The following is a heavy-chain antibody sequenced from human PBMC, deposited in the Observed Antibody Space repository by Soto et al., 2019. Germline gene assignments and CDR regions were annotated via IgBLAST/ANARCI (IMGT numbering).Heavy chain of an antibody. Sequence: EVQLVESGGGLVQPGGSLRLSCAASGFTFSSYEMNWVRQAPGKGLEWVSYISSSGSTIYYADSVKGRFTISRDNAKNSLFLQVNSLRAEDTAVYYCARDRGGVLLDIWGQGTLVTVSS. J-gene: IGHJ4*02. CDR1: GFTFSSYE. V-gene: IGHV3-48*03. D-gene: IGHD3-10*01. CDR3: ARDRGGVLLDI. CDR2: ISSSGSTI.